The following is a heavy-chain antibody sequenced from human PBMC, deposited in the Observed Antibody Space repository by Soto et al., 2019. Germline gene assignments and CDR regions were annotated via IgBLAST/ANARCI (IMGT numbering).Heavy chain of an antibody. CDR1: GFTFSNAW. V-gene: IGHV3-15*07. D-gene: IGHD3-10*01. CDR2: IKSKTDGGTT. CDR3: TTGSEDYYGSGSYRLGPGPDY. Sequence: GGSLRLSCAASGFTFSNAWMNWVRQAPGKGLEWVGRIKSKTDGGTTDYAAPVKGGFTISRDDSKNTLYLQMNSLKTEDTAVYYCTTGSEDYYGSGSYRLGPGPDYWGQGTLVTVSS. J-gene: IGHJ4*02.